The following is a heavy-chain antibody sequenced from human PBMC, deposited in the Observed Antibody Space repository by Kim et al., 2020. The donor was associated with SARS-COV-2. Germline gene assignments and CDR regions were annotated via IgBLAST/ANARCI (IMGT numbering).Heavy chain of an antibody. J-gene: IGHJ1*01. Sequence: SETLSLTCAVYGGSFSGYYWSWIRQPPGKGLEWIGEINHSGSTNYNPSLKSRVTISVDTSKNQFSLKLSSVTAADTAVYYCARGNSGSYRGEYFQHWGQGTLVTVSS. CDR1: GGSFSGYY. V-gene: IGHV4-34*01. D-gene: IGHD1-26*01. CDR3: ARGNSGSYRGEYFQH. CDR2: INHSGST.